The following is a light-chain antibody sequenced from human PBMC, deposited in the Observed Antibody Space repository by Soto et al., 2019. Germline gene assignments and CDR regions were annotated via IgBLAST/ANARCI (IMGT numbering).Light chain of an antibody. CDR3: QQYNNWPRRT. V-gene: IGKV3-15*01. Sequence: EIVMTQSPVTLSVSPGERATLSCRASQSVSSNLAWYQQKPGQAPRLLIYDASTRATGIPARFSGSGSGTEFTLTISSLQSEDFAVYYCQQYNNWPRRTFGQGTKVDIK. CDR2: DAS. CDR1: QSVSSN. J-gene: IGKJ1*01.